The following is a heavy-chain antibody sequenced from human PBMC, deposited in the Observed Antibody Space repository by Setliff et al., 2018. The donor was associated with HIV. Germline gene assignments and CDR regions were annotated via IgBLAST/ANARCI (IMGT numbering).Heavy chain of an antibody. V-gene: IGHV1-2*06. Sequence: ASVKVSCKASGYTFTDYFIHWVRQAPGQGLEWMGRINPSRHNTIYAPRYQGRVTMTEDTSTDTAYMELSSLRSEDTAVYYCATDSNFGGIVTPWDYWGQGTLVTVSS. D-gene: IGHD1-26*01. CDR3: ATDSNFGGIVTPWDY. J-gene: IGHJ4*02. CDR2: INPSRHNT. CDR1: GYTFTDYF.